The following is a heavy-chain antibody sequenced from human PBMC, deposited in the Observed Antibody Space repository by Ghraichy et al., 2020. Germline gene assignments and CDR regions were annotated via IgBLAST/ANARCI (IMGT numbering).Heavy chain of an antibody. Sequence: GESLNISCAASGFTFSKYWMNWVRQAPGKGLEWVANIKQDGSEKYYVESVKGRFTISRDNAKNSLYLQMNSLRAEDTALYYCARTIGSPVVSWFDYWGQGTLVTVSS. D-gene: IGHD3-3*01. CDR2: IKQDGSEK. CDR1: GFTFSKYW. V-gene: IGHV3-7*01. CDR3: ARTIGSPVVSWFDY. J-gene: IGHJ4*02.